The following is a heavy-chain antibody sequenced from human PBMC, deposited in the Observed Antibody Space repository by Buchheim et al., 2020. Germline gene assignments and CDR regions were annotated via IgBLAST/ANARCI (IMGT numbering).Heavy chain of an antibody. V-gene: IGHV4-4*02. Sequence: QVQLQESGPGLVKPSGTLSLTCAVSGGSISSSNWWSWVRQPPGKGLEWIGEIYHSGSTNYNPSLKSRVTISVDKSKNQFSLKLSSGTAADTAVYYCARETRDYYDSSGYYFRYYYYGMDVWGQGTT. CDR1: GGSISSSNW. CDR2: IYHSGST. J-gene: IGHJ6*01. CDR3: ARETRDYYDSSGYYFRYYYYGMDV. D-gene: IGHD3-22*01.